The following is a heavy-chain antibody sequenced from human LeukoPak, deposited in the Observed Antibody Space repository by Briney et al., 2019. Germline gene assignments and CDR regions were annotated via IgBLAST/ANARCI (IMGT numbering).Heavy chain of an antibody. V-gene: IGHV3-7*03. CDR1: GFTFSSYW. CDR2: IKQDGSEK. D-gene: IGHD2-15*01. J-gene: IGHJ3*02. Sequence: GGSLRLSCAASGFTFSSYWMKWVRQAPGKGLEWVANIKQDGSEKYYVDSVKGRFTISRDNAKNTLYLQMNSLRAEDTAVYYCAKGLGYCSGGSCPDAFDIWGQGTMVTVSS. CDR3: AKGLGYCSGGSCPDAFDI.